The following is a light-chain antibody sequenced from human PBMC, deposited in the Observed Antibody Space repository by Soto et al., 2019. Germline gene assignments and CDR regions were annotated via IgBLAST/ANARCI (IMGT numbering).Light chain of an antibody. J-gene: IGKJ5*01. V-gene: IGKV3-15*01. CDR2: DAS. Sequence: GTGESPATLTVRTGEMAALSVRPSGTIDNTLAWYQRKPGQAPRLLIYDASTRATGFPARFSGSGSGTDATSAISLLRSSDFASDHCNPYPPDTLRPLGGGTRLEIK. CDR1: GTIDNT. CDR3: NPYPPDTLRP.